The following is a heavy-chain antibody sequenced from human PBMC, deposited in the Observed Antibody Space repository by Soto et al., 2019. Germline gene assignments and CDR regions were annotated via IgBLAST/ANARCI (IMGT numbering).Heavy chain of an antibody. D-gene: IGHD3-3*01. CDR1: GFIFSSYE. CDR3: ARSRSLRFLAWLSPYY. V-gene: IGHV3-48*03. J-gene: IGHJ4*02. Sequence: GGSLRLSCVGPGFIFSSYEMNWVRQAPGKGLEWPSYFSSYGSTIYYADSVKGRFTISRDNAKNSLYLQMDSLRAEDTAVYYCARSRSLRFLAWLSPYYWGQGTLVTVSS. CDR2: FSSYGSTI.